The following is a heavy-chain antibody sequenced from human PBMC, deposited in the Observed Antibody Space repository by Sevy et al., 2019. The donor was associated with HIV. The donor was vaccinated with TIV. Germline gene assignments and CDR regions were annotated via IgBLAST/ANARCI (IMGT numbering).Heavy chain of an antibody. CDR3: AKAGLQGVWLPFDY. Sequence: GGSLKLSCAASGFTFSSYAMSWVRQAPGKGLEWVSAISGSGGSTYYADSVKGRFTISRDNSKNTLYLQMNSLRAEDTAVYYCAKAGLQGVWLPFDYWGQGTLVTVSS. J-gene: IGHJ4*02. CDR1: GFTFSSYA. V-gene: IGHV3-23*01. D-gene: IGHD3-22*01. CDR2: ISGSGGST.